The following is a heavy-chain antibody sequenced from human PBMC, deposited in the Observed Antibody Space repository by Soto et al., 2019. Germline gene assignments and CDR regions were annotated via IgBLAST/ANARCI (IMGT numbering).Heavy chain of an antibody. CDR3: ARALGYSGYAGMDV. D-gene: IGHD5-12*01. CDR2: ISPDNGNT. Sequence: QVQLVQSGGEVKKPGASVKVSCKASRYTFTIYGINWVRQAPGQGLEWMGWISPDNGNTNYAQKLQGRVTMTTDTSTSTAYMELRSLRSDDTAVYYCARALGYSGYAGMDVWGQGTTVTVSS. V-gene: IGHV1-18*01. CDR1: RYTFTIYG. J-gene: IGHJ6*02.